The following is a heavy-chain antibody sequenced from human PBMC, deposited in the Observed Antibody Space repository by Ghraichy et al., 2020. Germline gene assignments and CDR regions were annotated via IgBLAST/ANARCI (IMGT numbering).Heavy chain of an antibody. J-gene: IGHJ4*02. CDR2: ITWNSAST. D-gene: IGHD6-19*01. V-gene: IGHV3-23*01. Sequence: LSLTSAASGFTFSGYAMSWVRQAPGKGLEWVSTITWNSASTRYADSVKGRSTISRDNYKNAVYLQVTSLREDDTAVYFCAKTGDSGWFYDYWGRGTLVTVSS. CDR3: AKTGDSGWFYDY. CDR1: GFTFSGYA.